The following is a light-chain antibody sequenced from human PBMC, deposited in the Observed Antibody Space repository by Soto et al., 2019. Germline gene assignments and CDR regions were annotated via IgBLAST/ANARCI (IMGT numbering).Light chain of an antibody. V-gene: IGKV4-1*01. CDR2: WAS. Sequence: DIVMTQSPDSLAVSLGERATINCKSSQSVLSSSDTKNYLSWYQQKPGQPPKLLIYWASTRESGGPDRFSGLGSGKDFPLTTNSLQADDVALDYCHQYQSTPLSFGPGTRVDVK. CDR1: QSVLSSSDTKNY. CDR3: HQYQSTPLS. J-gene: IGKJ3*01.